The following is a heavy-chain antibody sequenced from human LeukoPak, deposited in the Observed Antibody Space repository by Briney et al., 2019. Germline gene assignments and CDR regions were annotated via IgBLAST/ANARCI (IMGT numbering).Heavy chain of an antibody. CDR3: ARTYCSGGSCYPPWFDP. J-gene: IGHJ5*02. CDR1: GFTFSSYW. Sequence: GGSLRLSCAASGFTFSSYWMHWVRQAPGKGLVWVSRINSDGSTTSYADSVKGRFTISRDNAKNTLYLQMNSLRAEDTAVYYCARTYCSGGSCYPPWFDPWGQGTLVTVSS. CDR2: INSDGSTT. V-gene: IGHV3-74*01. D-gene: IGHD2-15*01.